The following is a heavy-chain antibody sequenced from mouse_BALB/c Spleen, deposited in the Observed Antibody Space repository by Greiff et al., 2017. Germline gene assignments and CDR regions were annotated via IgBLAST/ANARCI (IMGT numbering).Heavy chain of an antibody. CDR3: TYDYDSQYYFDY. D-gene: IGHD2-4*01. J-gene: IGHJ2*01. CDR2: IYPGNSDT. Sequence: VHVKQSGTVLARPGASVKMSCKASGYTFTSYWMHWVKQRPGQGLEWIGAIYPGNSDTSYNQKFKGKAKLTAVTSTSTAYMELSSLTNEDSAVYYCTYDYDSQYYFDYWGQGTTLTVSS. V-gene: IGHV1-5*01. CDR1: GYTFTSYW.